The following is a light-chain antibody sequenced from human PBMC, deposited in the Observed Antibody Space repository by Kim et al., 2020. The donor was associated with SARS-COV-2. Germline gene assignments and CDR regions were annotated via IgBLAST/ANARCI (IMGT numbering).Light chain of an antibody. CDR1: QSVSSN. CDR3: QQYNYWPGT. CDR2: GAS. V-gene: IGKV3-15*01. Sequence: VSPGERATLSGRASQSVSSNLAWYQQKPGQAPRLLIYGASTRATGIPARFSGSGSGTEFTLTVSSLQSEDFAVYYCQQYNYWPGTFGQGTKVDIK. J-gene: IGKJ1*01.